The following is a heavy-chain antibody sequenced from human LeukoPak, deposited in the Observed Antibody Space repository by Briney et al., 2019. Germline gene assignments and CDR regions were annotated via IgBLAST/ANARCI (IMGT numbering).Heavy chain of an antibody. Sequence: ASVKVSCKASGYTFTGHYMHWLRQAPEQGLEWMGWINPNNGGTNYAQEFQGRVTVTRDTSISTAYMELSRLRSDDTAVYYCAREIRKGQWPVFALNYWGQGTLVTVSS. V-gene: IGHV1-2*02. D-gene: IGHD6-19*01. CDR1: GYTFTGHY. J-gene: IGHJ4*02. CDR2: INPNNGGT. CDR3: AREIRKGQWPVFALNY.